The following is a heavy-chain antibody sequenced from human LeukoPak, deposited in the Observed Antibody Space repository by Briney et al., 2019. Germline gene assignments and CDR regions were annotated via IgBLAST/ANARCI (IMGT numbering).Heavy chain of an antibody. CDR3: ARDGTSTDDY. V-gene: IGHV1-18*01. CDR1: GYTFSNFG. J-gene: IGHJ4*02. CDR2: ISGNNDNP. D-gene: IGHD2-2*01. Sequence: ASVRVSRKTSGYTFSNFGINWVRQAPGQGLEWMGWISGNNDNPNYGQKFQGRFTVTTDSSTSTAYMELRNLRFDDTAVYYCARDGTSTDDYWGQGTLVTVSS.